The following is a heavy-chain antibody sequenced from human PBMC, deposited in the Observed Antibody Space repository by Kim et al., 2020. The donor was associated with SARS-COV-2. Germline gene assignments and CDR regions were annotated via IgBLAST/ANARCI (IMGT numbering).Heavy chain of an antibody. J-gene: IGHJ6*02. CDR2: INAGNGNT. D-gene: IGHD2-2*01. V-gene: IGHV1-3*01. Sequence: ASVKVSCKASGYTFTSYAMHWVRQAPGQRLEWMGWINAGNGNTKYSQKFQGRVTITRDTSASTAYMELSSLRSEDTAVYYCARWVDCSSTSCSRYYYYGMDVWGQGTTVTVSS. CDR1: GYTFTSYA. CDR3: ARWVDCSSTSCSRYYYYGMDV.